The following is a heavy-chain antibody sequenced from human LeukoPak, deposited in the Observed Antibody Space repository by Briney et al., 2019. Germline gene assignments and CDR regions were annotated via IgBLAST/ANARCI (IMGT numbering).Heavy chain of an antibody. CDR3: ARDPRNKGFDP. Sequence: GSLRLSCAASGFTFSGYWMHWARQSPGKGLVWVSCITGDGSDIRYADSVKGRFTISRDNAKNTLYLQMNSLRVEDTAVYYCARDPRNKGFDPWGQGTLVTVSS. D-gene: IGHD1/OR15-1a*01. CDR2: ITGDGSDI. J-gene: IGHJ5*02. CDR1: GFTFSGYW. V-gene: IGHV3-74*01.